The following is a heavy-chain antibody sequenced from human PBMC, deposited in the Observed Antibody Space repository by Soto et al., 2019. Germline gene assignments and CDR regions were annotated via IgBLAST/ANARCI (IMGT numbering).Heavy chain of an antibody. J-gene: IGHJ3*02. CDR3: AKTTTMDRAFDI. D-gene: IGHD5-12*01. CDR1: GFTFSSYD. V-gene: IGHV3-23*01. Sequence: EVQLLESGGGLVQPGGSLRLSCAASGFTFSSYDMSWFRQAPGKGLECFSGISGSGGSTYYADSVKGRFTISRDNSKNTLYLQMNSLRAEDTAVYYCAKTTTMDRAFDIWGQGTMVTVSS. CDR2: ISGSGGST.